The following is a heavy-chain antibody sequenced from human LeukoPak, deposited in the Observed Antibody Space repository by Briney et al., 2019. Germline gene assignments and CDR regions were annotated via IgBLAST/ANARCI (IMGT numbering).Heavy chain of an antibody. J-gene: IGHJ6*03. CDR3: ASHSSSSDLNYYYYMDV. CDR1: GGTFISCA. V-gene: IGHV1-69*05. CDR2: IIPIFGTA. D-gene: IGHD6-6*01. Sequence: SVKVSCKASGGTFISCAISWVRQAPGQGLEWMGGIIPIFGTANYAQKFQGRVTITTDESTSTAYMELSSLRSEDTAVYYCASHSSSSDLNYYYYMDVWGKGTTVTVSS.